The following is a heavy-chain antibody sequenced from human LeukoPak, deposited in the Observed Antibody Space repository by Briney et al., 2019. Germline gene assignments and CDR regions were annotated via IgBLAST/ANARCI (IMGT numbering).Heavy chain of an antibody. CDR2: ISYDGSNK. V-gene: IGHV3-30-3*01. D-gene: IGHD6-13*01. Sequence: GGSLRLSCVASGFTFSSYAMHWVRQAPGKGLEWVAVISYDGSNKYYADSVKGRFTISRDNSKNTLYLQMNSLRAEDTAVYYCARKLHSSSWYGYYYYGMDVWGQGTTVTVSS. J-gene: IGHJ6*02. CDR1: GFTFSSYA. CDR3: ARKLHSSSWYGYYYYGMDV.